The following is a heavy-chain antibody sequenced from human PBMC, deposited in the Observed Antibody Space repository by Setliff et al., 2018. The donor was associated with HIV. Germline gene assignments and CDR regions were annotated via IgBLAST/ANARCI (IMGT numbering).Heavy chain of an antibody. J-gene: IGHJ5*02. CDR1: GFTFSSYG. D-gene: IGHD4-4*01. CDR3: ARDEGMTTRRGRFDP. CDR2: IWYDGSDE. Sequence: GGSLRLSCTASGFTFSSYGMNWVRQAPGKGLEWVAVIWYDGSDEYYADSVKGRFTISRDDSKNTVYLQMNSLRAEDTAVYYCARDEGMTTRRGRFDPWGQGTLVTV. V-gene: IGHV3-33*01.